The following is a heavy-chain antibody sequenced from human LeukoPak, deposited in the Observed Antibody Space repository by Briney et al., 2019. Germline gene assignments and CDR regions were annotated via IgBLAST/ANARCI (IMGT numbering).Heavy chain of an antibody. CDR1: GYSFTSYW. D-gene: IGHD6-13*01. V-gene: IGHV5-51*01. CDR2: IYPGDSDT. J-gene: IGHJ6*03. CDR3: ARRRSSWGVGDYYMDV. Sequence: GESLKISCKGSGYSFTSYWIGWVRQMPGKGLEWMGIIYPGDSDTRYSPSFQGQVTISADKSISTAYLQWSSLKASDTAMYYCARRRSSWGVGDYYMDVWGKGTTVTVSS.